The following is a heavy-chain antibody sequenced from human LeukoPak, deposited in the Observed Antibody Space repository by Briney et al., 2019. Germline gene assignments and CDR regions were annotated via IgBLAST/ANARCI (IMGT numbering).Heavy chain of an antibody. CDR2: INGSRSTI. D-gene: IGHD6-6*01. CDR1: GFSFSSYS. Sequence: GGSLRLSCAASGFSFSSYSMNWVRHAPRKGLEWVSYINGSRSTIYYADSVKGRFTISRDNAKNSLYLQVNSLRAEDTAVYYCARSPSIAARQPSYHYYRDVWGKGTTVIVSS. J-gene: IGHJ6*03. CDR3: ARSPSIAARQPSYHYYRDV. V-gene: IGHV3-48*04.